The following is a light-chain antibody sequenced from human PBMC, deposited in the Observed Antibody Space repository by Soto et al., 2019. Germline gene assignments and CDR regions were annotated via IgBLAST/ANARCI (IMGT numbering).Light chain of an antibody. Sequence: EIVLTQSPATLSLSPGDRATLSCRASQSVRSYLAWYQQRRGQAPRLLIYDASNRAPGIPARFSGSGSGTNFTLTISGLEPEDFAVYHCQQRGNSFTFDPGTKVAIK. J-gene: IGKJ3*01. V-gene: IGKV3-11*01. CDR1: QSVRSY. CDR2: DAS. CDR3: QQRGNSFT.